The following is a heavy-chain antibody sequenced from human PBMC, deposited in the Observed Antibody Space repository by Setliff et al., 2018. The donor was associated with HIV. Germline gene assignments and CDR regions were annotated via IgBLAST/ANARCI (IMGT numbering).Heavy chain of an antibody. CDR1: GYSISSGSY. CDR3: ARVRQVSDYGDYDYYCDY. Sequence: SETLSLTCAVSGYSISSGSYWAWIRQPPGKGLEWIGSIYHSGTTYYNPSLNSRTTISVDTYKNQFSLKLSSVTAADTAVYYCARVRQVSDYGDYDYYCDYWGQGALVTVSA. D-gene: IGHD4-17*01. J-gene: IGHJ4*02. V-gene: IGHV4-38-2*01. CDR2: IYHSGTT.